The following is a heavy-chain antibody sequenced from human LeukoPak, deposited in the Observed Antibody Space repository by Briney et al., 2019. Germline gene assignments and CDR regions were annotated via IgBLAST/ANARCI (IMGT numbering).Heavy chain of an antibody. Sequence: GASVKVSCKASVGTISSYTISWVRQAPGHGVEWMGRINPLLGITNNAQKFQGRVTLTADKYTSTAYMELGSLRSEDTAVYYCARDGYYYDSSDYYSPSIRFDPWGQGTLVSVSS. D-gene: IGHD3-22*01. J-gene: IGHJ5*02. CDR3: ARDGYYYDSSDYYSPSIRFDP. CDR1: VGTISSYT. CDR2: INPLLGIT. V-gene: IGHV1-69*04.